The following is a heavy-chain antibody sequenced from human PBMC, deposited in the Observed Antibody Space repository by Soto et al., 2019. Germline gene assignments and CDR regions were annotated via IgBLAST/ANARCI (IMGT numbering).Heavy chain of an antibody. J-gene: IGHJ4*02. V-gene: IGHV4-34*01. D-gene: IGHD1-1*01. Sequence: SELLSVSSTVDDGSRGDYDGARIRQTTGKGLEWIGDASHSGSAYYNPSLKSRLTISVDTSKNQFSLKLTSVTAADSAIYYCSRAAIQGHQLEGQSPTSQTLDYWGQGILVTVSS. CDR2: ASHSGSA. CDR1: DGSRGDYD. CDR3: SRAAIQGHQLEGQSPTSQTLDY.